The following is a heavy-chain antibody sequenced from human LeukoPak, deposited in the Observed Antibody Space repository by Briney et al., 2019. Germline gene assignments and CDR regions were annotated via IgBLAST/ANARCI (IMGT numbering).Heavy chain of an antibody. CDR2: ISAYSGDK. CDR1: GYTFNNYG. J-gene: IGHJ3*01. D-gene: IGHD3-22*01. CDR3: ARASASPTNSNSYYFETTKKNAFDF. Sequence: GASVKVSCKASGYTFNNYGITWVRQAPGQGLEWMGWISAYSGDKNYAQSLQGRVSMTTDTSVSTAYMELRSLNSDDTAVYYCARASASPTNSNSYYFETTKKNAFDFWGQGTMVTVSS. V-gene: IGHV1-18*01.